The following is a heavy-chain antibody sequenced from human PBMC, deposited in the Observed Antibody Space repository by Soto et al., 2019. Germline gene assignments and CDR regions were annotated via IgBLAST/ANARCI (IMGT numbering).Heavy chain of an antibody. CDR2: ITPFNGNT. J-gene: IGHJ4*02. V-gene: IGHV1-45*02. Sequence: SVKVSCKASGYTFTYRYLHWVRQAPGQALEWMGWITPFNGNTNYAQKFQDRVTITTDRSTSTAYMELSSLRSEDTAMYYCASSSEGGYDSQYYFDYWGQGTLVTVSS. D-gene: IGHD5-12*01. CDR3: ASSSEGGYDSQYYFDY. CDR1: GYTFTYRY.